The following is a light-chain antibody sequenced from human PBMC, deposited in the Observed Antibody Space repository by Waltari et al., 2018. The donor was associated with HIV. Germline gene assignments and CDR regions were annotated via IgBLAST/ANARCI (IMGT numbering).Light chain of an antibody. CDR1: SRDVGAENY. CDR3: ASHAGSKDV. Sequence: QSARTQPPYTSLSPAKSVTIFCTRVSRDVGAENYVTLFQLHPGKPPKLMIFDVSKRPSGVPDRFSGSKSGNTASLTVSGLQAEDEADYYCASHAGSKDVFGGGTKLTVL. V-gene: IGLV2-8*01. J-gene: IGLJ2*01. CDR2: DVS.